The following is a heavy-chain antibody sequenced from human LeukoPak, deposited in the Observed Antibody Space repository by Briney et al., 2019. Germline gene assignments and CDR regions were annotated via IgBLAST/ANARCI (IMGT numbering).Heavy chain of an antibody. CDR2: INHSGST. Sequence: SETLSLTCAVYGGSFSGYYWSWIRQPPGKGLEWIGEINHSGSTNYNPSLKSRVTISVDTSKNQFSLKLSSVTAADTAVYYCARLSWQVLWPLKGIFDYWGQGTLVTVSS. J-gene: IGHJ4*02. CDR3: ARLSWQVLWPLKGIFDY. CDR1: GGSFSGYY. V-gene: IGHV4-34*01. D-gene: IGHD3-16*01.